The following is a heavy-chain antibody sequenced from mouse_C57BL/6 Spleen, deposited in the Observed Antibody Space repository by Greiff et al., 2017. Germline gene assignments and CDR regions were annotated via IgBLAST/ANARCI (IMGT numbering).Heavy chain of an antibody. J-gene: IGHJ3*01. V-gene: IGHV1-50*01. D-gene: IGHD1-1*01. CDR3: ARDYGSCYDWFAY. Sequence: QVQLQQPGAELVKPGASVKLSCKASGYTFTSYWMQWVKQRPGQGLEWIGEIDPSDGYTNYNQKFKGKATLTVDTSSSTAYMQLSSLTSEDSAVYYCARDYGSCYDWFAYWGQGTLVTVSA. CDR2: IDPSDGYT. CDR1: GYTFTSYW.